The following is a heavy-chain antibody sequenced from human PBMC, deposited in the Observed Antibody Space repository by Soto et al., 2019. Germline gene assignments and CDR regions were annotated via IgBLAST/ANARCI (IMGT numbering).Heavy chain of an antibody. CDR3: ARKYSYGSGTYLFYLDY. CDR2: ITYSGGTT. Sequence: GGSLRLSCAASGFTFSNYAMSWVRQAPGKGLDWISTITYSGGTTHYADSVKGRFTVSRDNSKNTLYLQVNSLRADDTAVYYCARKYSYGSGTYLFYLDYWGQGTLVTVSS. J-gene: IGHJ4*02. D-gene: IGHD3-10*01. CDR1: GFTFSNYA. V-gene: IGHV3-23*01.